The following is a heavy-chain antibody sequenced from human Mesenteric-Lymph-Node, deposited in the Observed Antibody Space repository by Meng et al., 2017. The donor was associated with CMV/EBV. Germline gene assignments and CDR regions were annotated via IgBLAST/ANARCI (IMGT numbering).Heavy chain of an antibody. J-gene: IGHJ6*02. D-gene: IGHD3-16*01. CDR3: ASLQGGYFYYYGMDV. Sequence: GGSLRLSCAASGFTVSSNYMSWVRQAPGKGLEWVSVIYSGGSTYYADSVKGRFTISRDNSKNTLYLQMNSLRAEDTAVYYCASLQGGYFYYYGMDVWGQGTTVTVSS. CDR2: IYSGGST. V-gene: IGHV3-66*01. CDR1: GFTVSSNY.